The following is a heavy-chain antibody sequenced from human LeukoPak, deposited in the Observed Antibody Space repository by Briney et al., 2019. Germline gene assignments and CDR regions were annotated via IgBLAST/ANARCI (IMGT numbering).Heavy chain of an antibody. CDR2: ISAYNGNT. CDR3: ARDTSGGYYDILTGYFEVPFDY. CDR1: GYTFTSYG. D-gene: IGHD3-9*01. Sequence: ASVKVSCKASGYTFTSYGISWVRQAPGQGLEWMGWISAYNGNTNYAQKLQGRVTMTTDTSTSTAYMELRSLRSDDTAVYYCARDTSGGYYDILTGYFEVPFDYWGQGTLVTVSS. V-gene: IGHV1-18*01. J-gene: IGHJ4*02.